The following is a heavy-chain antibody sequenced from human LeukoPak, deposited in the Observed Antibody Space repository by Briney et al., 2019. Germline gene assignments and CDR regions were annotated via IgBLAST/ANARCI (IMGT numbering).Heavy chain of an antibody. CDR2: ITSSSSSI. J-gene: IGHJ4*02. CDR3: ARYDGTYRRYFDY. Sequence: GGSLRLSCAASGFTFTSYGIHWVRQAPGKGLEWVSCITSSSSSIYYADSVKGRFTISRDNARNSLYLRMNSLRDEDTAVYYCARYDGTYRRYFDYWGQGTLVTVSS. CDR1: GFTFTSYG. D-gene: IGHD3-16*01. V-gene: IGHV3-48*02.